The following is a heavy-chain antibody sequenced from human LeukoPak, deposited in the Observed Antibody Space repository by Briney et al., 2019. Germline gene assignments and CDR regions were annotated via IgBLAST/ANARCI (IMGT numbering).Heavy chain of an antibody. Sequence: QSGGSLRLSCAASGFTFSSYWMSWVRQAPGKGLEWVANIKQDGSEKYYVDSVKGRFTISRDNAKNSLYLQMNSLRAEDTAVYYCARARLYYDILTGCYSYYFDYWGQGTLVTVSS. CDR1: GFTFSSYW. V-gene: IGHV3-7*01. J-gene: IGHJ4*02. CDR2: IKQDGSEK. CDR3: ARARLYYDILTGCYSYYFDY. D-gene: IGHD3-9*01.